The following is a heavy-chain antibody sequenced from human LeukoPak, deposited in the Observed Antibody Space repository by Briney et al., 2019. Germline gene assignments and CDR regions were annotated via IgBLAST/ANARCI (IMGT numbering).Heavy chain of an antibody. D-gene: IGHD5-24*01. CDR2: INPIVDTA. CDR3: ARLSNGYSSGMYNWFDP. CDR1: VGTFSSHA. Sequence: ASVKVSCKTPVGTFSSHAITWVRQAPGQGLEWMGRINPIVDTANYAQKFHDRVTITADKSTTTVYLVLNDLTSDDTAVYFCARLSNGYSSGMYNWFDPWGQGTLVTVSS. J-gene: IGHJ5*02. V-gene: IGHV1-69*04.